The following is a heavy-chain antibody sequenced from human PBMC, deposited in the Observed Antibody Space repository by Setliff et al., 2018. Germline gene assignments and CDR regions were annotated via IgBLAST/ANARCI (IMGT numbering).Heavy chain of an antibody. J-gene: IGHJ4*02. CDR2: INPHGSEK. D-gene: IGHD1-7*01. CDR3: AKPQLELRWGFES. V-gene: IGHV3-7*03. Sequence: GGSLRLSCTASGLSYINDWVSWVRQAPGKGLEWLASINPHGSEKYYADSVKGRFTISRDNAKNSLSLQMTSLRAEDTAVYYCAKPQLELRWGFESWGQGTLVTVSS. CDR1: GLSYINDW.